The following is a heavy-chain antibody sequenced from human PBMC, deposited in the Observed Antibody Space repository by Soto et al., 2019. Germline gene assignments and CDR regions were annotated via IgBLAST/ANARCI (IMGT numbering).Heavy chain of an antibody. J-gene: IGHJ2*01. V-gene: IGHV4-39*01. Sequence: QLQLQESGPGLVKPWETLSLTCTVSGGSISSGDYWWAWIRQLPGKELEWIGIGSVYYDGTTHSNPSLKSRVIISIATSNNQFSLKLNSVTAADTALYYCARQVGGVKWYFDVWGRGTLFTVSS. D-gene: IGHD3-16*01. CDR2: VYYDGTT. CDR1: GGSISSGDYW. CDR3: ARQVGGVKWYFDV.